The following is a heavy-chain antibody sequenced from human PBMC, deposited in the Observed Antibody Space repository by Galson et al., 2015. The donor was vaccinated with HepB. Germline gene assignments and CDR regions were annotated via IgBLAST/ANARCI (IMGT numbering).Heavy chain of an antibody. CDR2: INHSGST. V-gene: IGHV4-34*01. J-gene: IGHJ4*02. D-gene: IGHD3-10*01. Sequence: ETLSLTCAVYGGSFSGYYWSWIRQPPGKGLEWIGEINHSGSTNYNPSLKSRVTISVDTSKNQFSLKLSSVTAADTAVYYCAKGLTRGYYGSGSYYRPFDYWGQGTLVTVSS. CDR1: GGSFSGYY. CDR3: AKGLTRGYYGSGSYYRPFDY.